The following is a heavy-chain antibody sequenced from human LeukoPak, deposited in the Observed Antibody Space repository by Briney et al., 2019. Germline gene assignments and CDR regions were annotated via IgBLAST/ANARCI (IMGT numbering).Heavy chain of an antibody. D-gene: IGHD1-1*01. V-gene: IGHV3-30-3*01. CDR1: GFTFSSYW. J-gene: IGHJ3*02. CDR2: VSYDGSSK. Sequence: GGSLRLSCAASGFTFSSYWMSWVCQAPGRGLEWVAVVSYDGSSKYNADSVKGRFSISRDNSMSTLSLQMNSLRAEDTAVYYCARGQPLERTRGNPFDIWAQGTMVTVSS. CDR3: ARGQPLERTRGNPFDI.